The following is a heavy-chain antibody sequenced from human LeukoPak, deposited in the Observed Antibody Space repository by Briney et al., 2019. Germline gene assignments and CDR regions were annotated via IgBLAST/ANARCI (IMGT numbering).Heavy chain of an antibody. CDR2: IYSGGST. Sequence: GGSLRLSCATSGFTFSSYAMHWVRQAPGKGLEWVSVIYSGGSTYYADSVKGRFTISRDNSKNTLYLQISTLRPEDTAVYYCATEQWFVNSYYFDYWGQGTLVTVSS. D-gene: IGHD3-10*01. J-gene: IGHJ4*02. V-gene: IGHV3-23*03. CDR1: GFTFSSYA. CDR3: ATEQWFVNSYYFDY.